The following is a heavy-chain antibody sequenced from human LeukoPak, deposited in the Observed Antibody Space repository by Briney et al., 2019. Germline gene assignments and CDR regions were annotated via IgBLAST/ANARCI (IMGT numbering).Heavy chain of an antibody. CDR2: ISWNSGSI. V-gene: IGHV3-9*01. J-gene: IGHJ6*02. Sequence: GGSLRLSCAASGFTFDDYAMHWVRQAPGKGLEWVSGISWNSGSIGYADSVKGRFTISRDNAKNSLYLQMNSLRAEDTAVYYCARERVTHYYYYGMDVWGQGTTVTVSS. CDR1: GFTFDDYA. D-gene: IGHD2-21*02. CDR3: ARERVTHYYYYGMDV.